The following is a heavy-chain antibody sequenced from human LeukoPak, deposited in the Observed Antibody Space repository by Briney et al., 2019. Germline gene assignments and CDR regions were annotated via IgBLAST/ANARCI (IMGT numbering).Heavy chain of an antibody. V-gene: IGHV3-30*02. CDR1: GFTFSSYG. D-gene: IGHD2-15*01. Sequence: PGGSLRLSCAASGFTFSSYGMHWVRQAPGKGLEWVAFIRYDGSNKYYADSVKGRFTISRDNSKNTLYLQMNSLRAEDTAVYYFAKDIGVVVAATLGVDYWGQGTLVTVSS. CDR2: IRYDGSNK. CDR3: AKDIGVVVAATLGVDY. J-gene: IGHJ4*02.